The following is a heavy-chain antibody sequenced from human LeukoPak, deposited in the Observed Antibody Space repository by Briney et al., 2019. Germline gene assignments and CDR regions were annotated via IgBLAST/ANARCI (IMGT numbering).Heavy chain of an antibody. D-gene: IGHD2-2*02. CDR1: GGTFSSYA. J-gene: IGHJ4*02. V-gene: IGHV1-69*13. CDR3: ALPGGDIVVVPAAIPAFDY. Sequence: GASVKVSCKASGGTFSSYAISWVRQATGQGLEWRGGIIPIFGTANYAQKFQGRVTITADESTSTAYMELSSLRPEATAVYYCALPGGDIVVVPAAIPAFDYWGQGTLVTVSS. CDR2: IIPIFGTA.